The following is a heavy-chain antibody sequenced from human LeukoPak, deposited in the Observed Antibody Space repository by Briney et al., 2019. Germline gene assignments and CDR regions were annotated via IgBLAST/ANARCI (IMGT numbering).Heavy chain of an antibody. CDR2: INPNSGGT. V-gene: IGHV1-2*06. Sequence: ASVKVSCKASGYTFTGYYMHWVRQAPGQGLEWMGRINPNSGGTNYAQKFQGRVTMTRDTSTSTAYMELSRLRSDDTAVYYCARDLDGYNPPLPFDYWGQGTLVTVSS. CDR1: GYTFTGYY. CDR3: ARDLDGYNPPLPFDY. D-gene: IGHD5-24*01. J-gene: IGHJ4*02.